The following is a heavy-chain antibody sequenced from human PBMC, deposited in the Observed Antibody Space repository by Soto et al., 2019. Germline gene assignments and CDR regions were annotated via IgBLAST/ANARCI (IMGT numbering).Heavy chain of an antibody. J-gene: IGHJ3*02. D-gene: IGHD3-22*01. CDR1: GYSFTSYC. V-gene: IGHV5-51*01. CDR3: ARRLGYYYDSSGHPGEAFDM. Sequence: RGESLKISGKGSGYSFTSYCIGWVRQMPWKGLEWMGIIYPGDSDTRYSPSFQGQVTISADKSISTAYLQWSSLKASDTAMYYCARRLGYYYDSSGHPGEAFDMWGQGTLITV. CDR2: IYPGDSDT.